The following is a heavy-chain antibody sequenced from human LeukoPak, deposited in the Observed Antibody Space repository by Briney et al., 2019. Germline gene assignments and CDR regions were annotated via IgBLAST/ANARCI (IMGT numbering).Heavy chain of an antibody. V-gene: IGHV5-51*01. J-gene: IGHJ4*02. CDR1: GYSFTSYW. D-gene: IGHD2-2*01. Sequence: GESLKISCKGSGYSFTSYWIGWVRQMPGKGLEWMGIIYPRDSDIRNNPSFQGQVTISADTSISTAYLQWSGLKSSDTAMYLCARHGPEIVVVPASIPLDYWGQGTLVTVSS. CDR2: IYPRDSDI. CDR3: ARHGPEIVVVPASIPLDY.